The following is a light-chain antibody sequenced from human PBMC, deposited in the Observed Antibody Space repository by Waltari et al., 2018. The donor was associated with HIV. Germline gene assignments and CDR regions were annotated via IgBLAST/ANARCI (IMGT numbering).Light chain of an antibody. CDR2: GAS. J-gene: IGKJ1*01. Sequence: EIVMTQSPATLSVSPGERATLSCRASQNIINNLAWYQQKPGQTPRLLIYGASTRATGIPARFSGSVSGTEFTLTISSLQSEDFAVYYCRQYNSWPLAFGQGTKVEIK. V-gene: IGKV3-15*01. CDR3: RQYNSWPLA. CDR1: QNIINN.